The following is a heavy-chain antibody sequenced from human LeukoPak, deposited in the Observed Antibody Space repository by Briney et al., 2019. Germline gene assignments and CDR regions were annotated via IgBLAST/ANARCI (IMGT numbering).Heavy chain of an antibody. CDR2: INWNGGST. Sequence: RPGGSLRLSCAASGFTFDDYGKSWVRQAPGKGLEWVSGINWNGGSTGYADSVKGRFTISRDNAKNSLYLQMNSLRAEDTALYYCARDWPDYYGSGSTVDYWGQGTLVTVSS. J-gene: IGHJ4*02. CDR1: GFTFDDYG. D-gene: IGHD3-10*01. V-gene: IGHV3-20*04. CDR3: ARDWPDYYGSGSTVDY.